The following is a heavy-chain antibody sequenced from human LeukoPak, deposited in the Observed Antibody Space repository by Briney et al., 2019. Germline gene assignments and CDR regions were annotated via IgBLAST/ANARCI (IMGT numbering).Heavy chain of an antibody. V-gene: IGHV4-59*01. Sequence: KPSETLSLTCTVSGGSISSYYWSWIRQPPGKGLEWIGYIYYSGSTNYNPSLKSRVTISVDTSKNQLSLKLNSVTAVDAAVYYCARSDGAGGTDYWGQGTLVTVSS. CDR3: ARSDGAGGTDY. D-gene: IGHD1-26*01. CDR2: IYYSGST. J-gene: IGHJ4*02. CDR1: GGSISSYY.